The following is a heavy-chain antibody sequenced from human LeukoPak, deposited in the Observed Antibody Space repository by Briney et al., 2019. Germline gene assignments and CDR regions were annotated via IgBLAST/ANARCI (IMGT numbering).Heavy chain of an antibody. CDR2: IYPGDSDT. J-gene: IGHJ4*02. D-gene: IGHD2-15*01. V-gene: IGHV5-51*01. CDR3: ARRYCSGGSCYSDPYFDY. Sequence: GGSLKISCKGSGYSFTSYWIGWVRQMPGKGLEWMRIIYPGDSDTRYSPSFQGQVTISADKSISTAYLQWSSLKASDTAMYYCARRYCSGGSCYSDPYFDYWGQGTLVTVSS. CDR1: GYSFTSYW.